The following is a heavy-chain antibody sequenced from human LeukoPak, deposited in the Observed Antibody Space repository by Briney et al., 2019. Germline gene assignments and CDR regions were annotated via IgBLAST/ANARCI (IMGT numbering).Heavy chain of an antibody. CDR2: ISYDGSDK. CDR1: GFSFSSYA. V-gene: IGHV3-30-3*01. D-gene: IGHD5-18*01. CDR3: ARDYNYGLDY. J-gene: IGHJ4*02. Sequence: GGSLRLSCAASGFSFSSYAMYWVRQAPGKGLGWVAFISYDGSDKYYADSVKGRFTFSRDNSKNTVYLQMNSLRAEDTAVYYCARDYNYGLDYWGQGTLVTVSS.